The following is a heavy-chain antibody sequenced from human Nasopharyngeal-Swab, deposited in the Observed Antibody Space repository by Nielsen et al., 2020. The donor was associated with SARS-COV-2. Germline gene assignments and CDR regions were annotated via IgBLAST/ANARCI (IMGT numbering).Heavy chain of an antibody. CDR2: IKQDGSEE. D-gene: IGHD3-16*01. CDR1: GFTLSTYW. Sequence: GESLKISCAGSGFTLSTYWMSWVRQAPGKGLEWMANIKQDGSEEYYVDSVKGRFTISRDNAKRSVYLQMHSLRAEDTAVYYCARDVWGPDYWGQGILVTVSS. CDR3: ARDVWGPDY. J-gene: IGHJ4*02. V-gene: IGHV3-7*03.